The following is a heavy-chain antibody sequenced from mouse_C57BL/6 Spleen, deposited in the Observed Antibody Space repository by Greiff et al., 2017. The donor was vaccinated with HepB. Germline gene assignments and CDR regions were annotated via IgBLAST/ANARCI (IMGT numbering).Heavy chain of an antibody. CDR2: IDPSDSET. J-gene: IGHJ1*03. CDR3: ARWVSSYWYFDV. Sequence: LQPGAELVRPGSSVKLSCTASGYTFTSYWMHWVKQRPIQGLEWIGNIDPSDSETHYNQKFKDKATLTVDKSSSTAYMQLSSLTSEDSAVYYCARWVSSYWYFDVWGTGTTVTVSS. V-gene: IGHV1-52*01. CDR1: GYTFTSYW. D-gene: IGHD1-1*01.